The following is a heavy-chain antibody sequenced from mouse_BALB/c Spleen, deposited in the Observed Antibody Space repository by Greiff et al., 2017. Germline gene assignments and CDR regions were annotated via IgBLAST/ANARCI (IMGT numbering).Heavy chain of an antibody. V-gene: IGHV3-2*02. CDR3: ARSIANWDYAMDY. Sequence: EVKLQESGPGLVKPSQSLSLTCTVTGYSITSDYAWNWIRQFPGNKLEWMGYISYSGSTSYNPSLKSRISITRDTSKNQFFLQLNSVTTEDTATYYCARSIANWDYAMDYWGQGTSVTVSS. D-gene: IGHD4-1*01. J-gene: IGHJ4*01. CDR2: ISYSGST. CDR1: GYSITSDYA.